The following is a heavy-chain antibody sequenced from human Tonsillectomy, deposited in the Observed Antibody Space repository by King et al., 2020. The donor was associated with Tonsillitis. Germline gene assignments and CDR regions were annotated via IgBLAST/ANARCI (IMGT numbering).Heavy chain of an antibody. Sequence: VQLVESGGVVVQPGGSLRLSCAASGFTFDDYAMHWVRQAPGKGLEWVSLISWDGGSTYYADSVKGRFTISRDNSKNSLYLQMNSLIPEDTALYYCAKDLGLNYYYSGMDVWGQGTAVTVSS. CDR3: AKDLGLNYYYSGMDV. D-gene: IGHD3/OR15-3a*01. CDR2: ISWDGGST. J-gene: IGHJ6*02. CDR1: GFTFDDYA. V-gene: IGHV3-43D*03.